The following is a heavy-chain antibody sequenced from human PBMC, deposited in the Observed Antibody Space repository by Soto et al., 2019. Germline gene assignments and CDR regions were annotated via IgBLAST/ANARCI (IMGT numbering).Heavy chain of an antibody. V-gene: IGHV3-13*01. J-gene: IGHJ4*01. CDR2: IGTAGDT. CDR1: VFTFSSYD. CDR3: ARDNSIAGFEY. Sequence: XGSLRLSCASSVFTFSSYDMHCVRQSTGKGLEWVSAIGTAGDTYYPGSVKGRFTISRENAKNSLYLQMNSLRAGDTAVYYCARDNSIAGFEYWGHVTLVNVSS. D-gene: IGHD6-6*01.